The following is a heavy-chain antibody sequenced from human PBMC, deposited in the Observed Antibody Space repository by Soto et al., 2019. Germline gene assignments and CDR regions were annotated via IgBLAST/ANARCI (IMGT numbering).Heavy chain of an antibody. Sequence: GGSLRLSCAASGFTFSSYSMNWVRPAPGKGLEWVSYISSSSSTIYYADSVKGRFTISRDNAKNSLYLQMNSLRAEDTAVYYCAKDGVYDFWSGYMFYLDSWGQGTPVTVSS. CDR1: GFTFSSYS. D-gene: IGHD3-3*01. CDR2: ISSSSSTI. J-gene: IGHJ5*01. V-gene: IGHV3-48*01. CDR3: AKDGVYDFWSGYMFYLDS.